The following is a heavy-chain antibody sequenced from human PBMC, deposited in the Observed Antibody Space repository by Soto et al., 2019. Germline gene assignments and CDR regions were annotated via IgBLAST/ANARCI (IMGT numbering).Heavy chain of an antibody. D-gene: IGHD1-26*01. V-gene: IGHV1-69*13. CDR3: AMGSHCNSVRCAGSPNIWYDP. CDR1: GGTFSSYA. CDR2: IIPIFGTA. Sequence: SVKVSCKASGGTFSSYAISWVRQAPGQGLEWMGGIIPIFGTANYAQKFQGRVTITADESTSTAYMELSSLRSADTAVYYCAMGSHCNSVRCAGSPNIWYDPWGQGTLVTVSS. J-gene: IGHJ5*02.